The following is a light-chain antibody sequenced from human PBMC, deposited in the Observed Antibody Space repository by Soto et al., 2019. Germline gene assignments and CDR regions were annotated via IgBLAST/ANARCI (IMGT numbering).Light chain of an antibody. V-gene: IGKV1-5*03. CDR2: RAS. CDR3: QQYRGRPYT. CDR1: QSISPW. Sequence: DIQMTQSPSTLSVYVGERVTITCRASQSISPWLAWYQKKPGKAPNLLIYRASNLQTGVPSRFSGSGSGTEFTLTINSLQPDDFATYYCQQYRGRPYTFGQGTKMEIE. J-gene: IGKJ2*01.